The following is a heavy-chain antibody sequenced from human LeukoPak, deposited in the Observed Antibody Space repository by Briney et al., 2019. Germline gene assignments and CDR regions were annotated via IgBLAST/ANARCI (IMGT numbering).Heavy chain of an antibody. Sequence: GGSLRLSCAASGFTFSTNYMSWVRQAPGKGLEWVSLIYSGGITQYADSVKGRFTISRDNSKNTLYLQMTSLRAEDTAVYHCARDGYYDSSGYRKHDGFDIWGQGTLVTVSS. J-gene: IGHJ3*02. CDR1: GFTFSTNY. V-gene: IGHV3-66*01. D-gene: IGHD3-22*01. CDR2: IYSGGIT. CDR3: ARDGYYDSSGYRKHDGFDI.